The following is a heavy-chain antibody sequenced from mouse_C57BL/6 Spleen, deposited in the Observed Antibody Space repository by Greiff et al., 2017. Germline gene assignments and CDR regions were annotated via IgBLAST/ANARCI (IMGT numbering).Heavy chain of an antibody. CDR2: IHPNSGST. CDR3: ARGDGYYGGYFEV. Sequence: QVQLKQPGAELVKPGASVKLSCKASGYTFTSSWMHWVKQRPGQGLEWIGMIHPNSGSTNYNEKFKSKATLTVDKSSSTAYMQLSSLTSEDSAVYYCARGDGYYGGYFEVWGTGTAVTVSS. CDR1: GYTFTSSW. J-gene: IGHJ1*03. D-gene: IGHD2-3*01. V-gene: IGHV1-64*01.